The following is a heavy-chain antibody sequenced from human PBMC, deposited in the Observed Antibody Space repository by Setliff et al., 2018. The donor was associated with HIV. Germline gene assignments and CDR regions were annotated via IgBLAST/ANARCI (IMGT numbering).Heavy chain of an antibody. D-gene: IGHD1-26*01. J-gene: IGHJ6*02. CDR2: IYTSGSI. V-gene: IGHV4-4*09. CDR1: GGSISSYY. CDR3: ARRSIVGSTRGYYYYALDV. Sequence: SETLSLTCTVSGGSISSYYWSWIRQPPGKGLEWIGYIYTSGSINYNPSLKSRVTISLDTSKNQFSLKLTSVTAADTAVYYCARRSIVGSTRGYYYYALDVWGQGTTVTVSS.